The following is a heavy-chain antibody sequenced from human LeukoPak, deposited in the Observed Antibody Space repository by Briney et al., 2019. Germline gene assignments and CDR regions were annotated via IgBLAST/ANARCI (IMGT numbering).Heavy chain of an antibody. Sequence: SQTLSLTCAISGDSVSSNGAAWNWIRQSPSRGLEWLGRTYYRSKWYNDYAVSVKSRITINPDTSKNQFSLQLNSVTPEDTPVYYCARERGGDGYSNEALDYWGQGTLVTVSS. V-gene: IGHV6-1*01. CDR2: TYYRSKWYN. J-gene: IGHJ4*02. CDR1: GDSVSSNGAA. D-gene: IGHD5-24*01. CDR3: ARERGGDGYSNEALDY.